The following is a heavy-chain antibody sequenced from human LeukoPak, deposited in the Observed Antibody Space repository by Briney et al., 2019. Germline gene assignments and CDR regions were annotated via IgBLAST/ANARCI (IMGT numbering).Heavy chain of an antibody. V-gene: IGHV1-2*02. CDR3: ARLPGYYDSSGYLR. J-gene: IGHJ4*02. CDR1: GYTFTGYY. CDR2: INPNSGGT. D-gene: IGHD3-22*01. Sequence: ASVKVSCKASGYTFTGYYMHWVRQAPGQGLEWMGWINPNSGGTNYAQKFQGRVTMTRDTSISTAYMELSRLRSDDTAVYCCARLPGYYDSSGYLRWGQGTLVTVSS.